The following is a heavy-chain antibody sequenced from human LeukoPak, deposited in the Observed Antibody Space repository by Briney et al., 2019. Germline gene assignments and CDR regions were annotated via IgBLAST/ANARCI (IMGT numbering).Heavy chain of an antibody. CDR3: AKENPVGGTNYFDY. CDR1: GFMFSSYP. D-gene: IGHD1-26*01. Sequence: GGSLRLSCAASGFMFSSYPMSWVRQAPGKGLEWVSAITSGGDKTYYTHSVQGRFTISRDNFRNTQFLQMNTLSVEDTAVYYCAKENPVGGTNYFDYWGQGTLVTVSS. J-gene: IGHJ4*02. CDR2: ITSGGDKT. V-gene: IGHV3-23*01.